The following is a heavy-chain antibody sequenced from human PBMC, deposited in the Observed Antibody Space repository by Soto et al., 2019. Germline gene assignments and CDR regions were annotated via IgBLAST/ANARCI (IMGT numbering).Heavy chain of an antibody. CDR1: GFTFSSYG. D-gene: IGHD6-19*01. J-gene: IGHJ4*02. Sequence: QVQLVESGGGVVQPGRSLRLSCAASGFTFSSYGMHWVRQAPGKGLEWVALISLDGNRENYAASVKGRFIISRDNSKDTLYLQVNSLRAEDTAVYFCVKDGYSSGWYPTPYFHVWGQGSRVAVSS. V-gene: IGHV3-30*18. CDR2: ISLDGNRE. CDR3: VKDGYSSGWYPTPYFHV.